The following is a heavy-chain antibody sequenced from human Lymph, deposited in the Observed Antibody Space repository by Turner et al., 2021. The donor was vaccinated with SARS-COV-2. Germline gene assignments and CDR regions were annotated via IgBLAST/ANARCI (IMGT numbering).Heavy chain of an antibody. V-gene: IGHV3-48*03. Sequence: EVQLLESVGGLVQPGGSLRLSFSASGFTFRSYEMNWVRQDPGKGLEWVSYISSSGGTIYYVDSVKGRFTISRDNAKNSLYLQMNSLRAEDTAVYYCARDQYYDSSGYYFFRASYFDLWGRGTLVTVSS. D-gene: IGHD3-22*01. CDR2: ISSSGGTI. CDR3: ARDQYYDSSGYYFFRASYFDL. J-gene: IGHJ2*01. CDR1: GFTFRSYE.